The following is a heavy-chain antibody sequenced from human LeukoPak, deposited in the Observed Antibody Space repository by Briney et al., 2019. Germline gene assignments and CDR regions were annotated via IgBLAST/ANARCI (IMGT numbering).Heavy chain of an antibody. D-gene: IGHD5-24*01. CDR2: IYYSGST. CDR3: ARETGRDGYNYQDYGMDV. Sequence: SETLSLTCTVSGGSISSGDYYWSWIRQPPGKGLEWIGYIYYSGSTYYNPSLKSRVTISVDTSKNQFSLKLSSVTAADTAVYYCARETGRDGYNYQDYGMDVWGHGTTVTVSS. V-gene: IGHV4-30-4*01. J-gene: IGHJ6*02. CDR1: GGSISSGDYY.